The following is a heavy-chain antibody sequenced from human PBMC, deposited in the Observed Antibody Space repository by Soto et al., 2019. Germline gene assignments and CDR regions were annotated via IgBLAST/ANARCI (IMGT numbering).Heavy chain of an antibody. CDR1: GFTFSTDA. CDR2: ISGSGGNT. CDR3: AKAPGYCISTSCYASFDH. D-gene: IGHD2-2*01. Sequence: GGSLRLSCAASGFTFSTDAMSWVRQAPGKGLEWVSTISGSGGNTYYADSVKGRFTISRDNSKNTLYLQMNSLRADDTAVYYCAKAPGYCISTSCYASFDHWGQGTLVTVSS. V-gene: IGHV3-23*01. J-gene: IGHJ4*02.